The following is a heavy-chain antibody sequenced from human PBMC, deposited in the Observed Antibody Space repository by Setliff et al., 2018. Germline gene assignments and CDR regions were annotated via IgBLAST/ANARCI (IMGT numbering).Heavy chain of an antibody. Sequence: ASVKVSCKASGGTFSNYGVSWVRQAPGQGLEWMGGTIPVFGTTDYSQKFQGRVTIITDESTSTAFMQLSSLRSEDTAVYYCVREGVDTRSSTDYRYYMDVWGKGTTVTVSS. J-gene: IGHJ6*03. CDR2: TIPVFGTT. V-gene: IGHV1-69*05. CDR3: VREGVDTRSSTDYRYYMDV. CDR1: GGTFSNYG. D-gene: IGHD5-18*01.